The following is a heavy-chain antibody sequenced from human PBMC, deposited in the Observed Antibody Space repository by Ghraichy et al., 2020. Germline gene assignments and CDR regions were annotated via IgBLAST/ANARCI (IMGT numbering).Heavy chain of an antibody. CDR3: ASSGYYYFHAFDI. CDR2: ISSSSSYI. D-gene: IGHD3-22*01. J-gene: IGHJ3*02. CDR1: GFTFSSYS. Sequence: GESLNISCAASGFTFSSYSMNWVRQAPGKGLEWVSSISSSSSYIYYADSVKGRFTISRDNAKNSLYLQMNSLRAEDTAVYYCASSGYYYFHAFDIWGQGTMVTVSS. V-gene: IGHV3-21*01.